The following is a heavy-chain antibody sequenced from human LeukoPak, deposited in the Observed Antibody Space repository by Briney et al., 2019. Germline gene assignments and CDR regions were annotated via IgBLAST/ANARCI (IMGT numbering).Heavy chain of an antibody. J-gene: IGHJ4*02. Sequence: SETLSLTCTVSGGSISSGSYYWGWIRQPPGKGLEWIGSIYYGGSTYFNPSLKSRVTISLDTSKNQFSLKLSSVTAADTAVYYCARHGETRGANWGSMGYYFDFWGQGTLVTVCS. CDR1: GGSISSGSYY. CDR3: ARHGETRGANWGSMGYYFDF. D-gene: IGHD7-27*01. V-gene: IGHV4-39*01. CDR2: IYYGGST.